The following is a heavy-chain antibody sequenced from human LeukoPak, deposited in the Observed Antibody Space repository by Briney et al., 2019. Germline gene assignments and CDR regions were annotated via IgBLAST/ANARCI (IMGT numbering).Heavy chain of an antibody. D-gene: IGHD4-17*01. CDR2: IYYSGST. Sequence: SGTLSLTCTVSGGSISSYYWSWIRQPPGKGLEWIGYIYYSGSTNYNPALKSRVTISVDTSKNQFSLKLSSVTAADTAVYYCARQEDGDSSWFDPWGQGTLVTVSS. CDR1: GGSISSYY. CDR3: ARQEDGDSSWFDP. J-gene: IGHJ5*02. V-gene: IGHV4-59*08.